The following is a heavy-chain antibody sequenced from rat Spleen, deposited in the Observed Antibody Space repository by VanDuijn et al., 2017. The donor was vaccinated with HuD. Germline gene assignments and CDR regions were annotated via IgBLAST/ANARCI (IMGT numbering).Heavy chain of an antibody. D-gene: IGHD1-11*01. Sequence: EVQLVESGGGFVQPGRSMKLSCAASGFTFSNYDMVWVRQAPTKGLKWVASISYDGSTPYYRDSVKGRFTISRDNAKSTLYLQMDSLRSEDTATYYCAVHGGLRNWFDSWGQGTLVTVSS. V-gene: IGHV5-7*01. CDR3: AVHGGLRNWFDS. CDR1: GFTFSNYD. J-gene: IGHJ3*01. CDR2: ISYDGSTP.